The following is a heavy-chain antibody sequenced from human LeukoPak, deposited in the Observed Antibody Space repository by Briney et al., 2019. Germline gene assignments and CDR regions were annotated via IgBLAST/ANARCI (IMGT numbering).Heavy chain of an antibody. CDR2: ISGSGGST. D-gene: IGHD2-15*01. J-gene: IGHJ3*02. Sequence: GGSLRLSCAASGFTFSSYAMSWVRQAPGKGLEWVSAISGSGGSTYYADSVKGRFTISRDNSKNTLYLQMNSLRAEDTAVYYCANGYCSGGSCSDAFDIWGQGTMVTVSS. CDR3: ANGYCSGGSCSDAFDI. V-gene: IGHV3-23*01. CDR1: GFTFSSYA.